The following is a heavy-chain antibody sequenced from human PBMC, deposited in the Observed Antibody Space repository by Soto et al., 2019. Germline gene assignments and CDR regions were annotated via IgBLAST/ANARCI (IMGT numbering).Heavy chain of an antibody. CDR3: ASERRYNWNDVAYMDV. V-gene: IGHV1-8*01. Sequence: QVQLVQSGAEVKKPGASVKVSCKASGYTFTSYDINWVRQATRQGLEWMGWMNPNSGNTGYAQKFQGRVTMTRNTSISTAYTELSSLRSEDTAVYYCASERRYNWNDVAYMDVWGKGTTVTVSS. D-gene: IGHD1-1*01. CDR1: GYTFTSYD. J-gene: IGHJ6*03. CDR2: MNPNSGNT.